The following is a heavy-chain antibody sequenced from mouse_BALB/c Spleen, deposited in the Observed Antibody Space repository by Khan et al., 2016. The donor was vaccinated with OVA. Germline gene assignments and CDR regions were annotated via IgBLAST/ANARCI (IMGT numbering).Heavy chain of an antibody. Sequence: EVELVESGGDLVQPGGSLKLSCATSGFTFSDYYMYWVRQTPEKRLEWVAYISNRGTTSYYPDTLRGRFTISRDNAKNTLYLQLSRLKSEATAIYYSAKKGDQGGIAYWGQVTLVTVSA. CDR3: AKKGDQGGIAY. J-gene: IGHJ3*01. D-gene: IGHD1-1*02. CDR2: ISNRGTTS. CDR1: GFTFSDYY. V-gene: IGHV5-12*02.